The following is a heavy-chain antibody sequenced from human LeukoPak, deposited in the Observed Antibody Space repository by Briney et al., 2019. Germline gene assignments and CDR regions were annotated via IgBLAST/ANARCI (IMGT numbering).Heavy chain of an antibody. Sequence: SETLSLTCTVSGGSISSYYWSWIRQPPGKGLEWIGSIYYSGSTYYNPSLKSRVTISVDTSKNQFSLKLSSVTAADTAVYYCARRRITIFGVVISYGMDVWGQGTTVTVSS. CDR3: ARRRITIFGVVISYGMDV. V-gene: IGHV4-59*05. J-gene: IGHJ6*02. D-gene: IGHD3-3*01. CDR1: GGSISSYY. CDR2: IYYSGST.